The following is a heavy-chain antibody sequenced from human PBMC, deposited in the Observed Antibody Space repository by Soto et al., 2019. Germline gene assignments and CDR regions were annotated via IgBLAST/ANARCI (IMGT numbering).Heavy chain of an antibody. V-gene: IGHV3-23*01. CDR3: AKDRVSRYCSGGSCNRFDP. J-gene: IGHJ5*02. Sequence: GGSLRLSCAASGFTFSSYAMNWVRQAPGKGLEWVSSISGSGGSTYYADSVKGRFTISRDNSKNTLYLQMNSLRAEDTAVYNCAKDRVSRYCSGGSCNRFDPWGQGTVVTVSS. CDR1: GFTFSSYA. D-gene: IGHD2-15*01. CDR2: ISGSGGST.